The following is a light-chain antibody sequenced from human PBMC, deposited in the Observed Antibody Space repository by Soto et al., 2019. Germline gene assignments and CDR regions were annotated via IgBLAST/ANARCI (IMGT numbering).Light chain of an antibody. Sequence: EIVLTXXXXXXXLSPGERATXSCRXSQSVSSSYLAWYQQKPGQAPRLLIYGASSRATGIPDRFSGSGSGTDFTLTISRLEPEDFAVYYCQQYGSSPTFGPGTKVDIK. J-gene: IGKJ3*01. CDR1: QSVSSSY. CDR2: GAS. V-gene: IGKV3-20*01. CDR3: QQYGSSPT.